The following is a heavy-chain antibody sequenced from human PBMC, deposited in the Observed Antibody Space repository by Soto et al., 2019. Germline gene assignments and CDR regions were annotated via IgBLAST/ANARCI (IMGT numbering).Heavy chain of an antibody. CDR1: GGSISSSSYY. J-gene: IGHJ6*03. CDR2: IYYSGST. V-gene: IGHV4-39*01. D-gene: IGHD2-15*01. CDR3: ASQILYYYMDV. Sequence: SQTLSLTCTVSGGSISSSSYYWGWIRQPPGKGLEWIGSIYYSGSTYYNPSLKSRVTISVDTSKNQFSLKLSSVTAADTAVYYCASQILYYYMDVWGKGTTVTVSS.